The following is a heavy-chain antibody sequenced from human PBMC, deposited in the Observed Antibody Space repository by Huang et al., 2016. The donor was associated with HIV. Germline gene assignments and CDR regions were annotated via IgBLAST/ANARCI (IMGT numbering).Heavy chain of an antibody. CDR2: LYHGWKA. Sequence: EVPLVESGGGLVQPGGSLILSCAASGFPVNSNYMTWVSQAPGKGLEWGSLLYHGWKAHDADSVKGRFTISGDIAQNTVFLQMSSLRVEDTAVYYCARGRYGTPNAWGQGTLVTVSS. CDR3: ARGRYGTPNA. CDR1: GFPVNSNY. V-gene: IGHV3-53*01. D-gene: IGHD5-18*01. J-gene: IGHJ5*02.